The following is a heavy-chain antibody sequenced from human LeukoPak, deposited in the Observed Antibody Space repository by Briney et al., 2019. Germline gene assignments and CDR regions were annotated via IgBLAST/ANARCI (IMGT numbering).Heavy chain of an antibody. J-gene: IGHJ4*02. CDR2: ISAYNGNT. Sequence: GASVKVSCKASGYTFTSYGISWVRQAPGQGLEWMGWISAYNGNTNYAQKLQGRVTMTTDTSTSTAYMELRSLRSDDTAVYYCARDKGYNDFWRGYRRKMADFDYWGQGTLVTVSS. V-gene: IGHV1-18*01. CDR1: GYTFTSYG. D-gene: IGHD3-3*01. CDR3: ARDKGYNDFWRGYRRKMADFDY.